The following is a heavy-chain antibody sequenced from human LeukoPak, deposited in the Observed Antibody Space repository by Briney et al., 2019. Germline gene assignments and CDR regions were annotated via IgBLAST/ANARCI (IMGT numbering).Heavy chain of an antibody. CDR2: IWYDGSDK. CDR3: ARVGCTGGSCLAYNYYAMDV. CDR1: GFTFNTYG. J-gene: IGHJ6*02. V-gene: IGHV3-33*01. D-gene: IGHD2-15*01. Sequence: PGRSLRLSCAASGFTFNTYGMNWVRQAPGKGLEWVAIIWYDGSDKYYAESVKGRFTISRDDSKNTMYLQVNSLRAEDTAVYYCARVGCTGGSCLAYNYYAMDVWGQGTRSPSP.